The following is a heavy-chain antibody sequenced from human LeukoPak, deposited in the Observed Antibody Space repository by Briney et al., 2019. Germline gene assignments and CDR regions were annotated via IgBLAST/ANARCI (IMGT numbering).Heavy chain of an antibody. CDR2: INPSGGST. J-gene: IGHJ5*02. CDR3: ARDDSSFFDP. CDR1: GFTFTSHD. V-gene: IGHV1-46*01. Sequence: ASVKVSCKASGFTFTSHDFNWVRQATGQGLEWMGIINPSGGSTSYAQKFQGRVTMTRDTSTSTVYMELSSLRSEDTAVYYCARDDSSFFDPWGQGTLVTVSS. D-gene: IGHD3-22*01.